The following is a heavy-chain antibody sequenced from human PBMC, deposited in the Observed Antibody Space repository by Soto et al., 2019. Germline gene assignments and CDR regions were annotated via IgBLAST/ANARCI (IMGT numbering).Heavy chain of an antibody. D-gene: IGHD2-2*01. V-gene: IGHV1-69*13. J-gene: IGHJ6*02. CDR1: GGTFSSYA. CDR3: ARMGFIVFVQAATLMDV. CDR2: IIPIFGTA. Sequence: GASVKVSCKASGGTFSSYAISWVRQAPGQGLEWMGGIIPIFGTANYAQKFQGRVTITEDESTSTAYMELSSLRSEDTAVYYCARMGFIVFVQAATLMDVWGQGTTVTVSS.